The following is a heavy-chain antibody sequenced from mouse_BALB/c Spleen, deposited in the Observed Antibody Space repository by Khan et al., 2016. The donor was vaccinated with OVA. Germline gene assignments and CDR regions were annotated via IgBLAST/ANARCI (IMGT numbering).Heavy chain of an antibody. D-gene: IGHD2-10*01. CDR1: GFSLNNYG. V-gene: IGHV2-6-1*01. CDR3: ARQPYYHYYIMDY. J-gene: IGHJ4*01. Sequence: VKLEESGPGLVAPSQSLSITCTISGFSLNNYGVHWVRQPPGKGLEWLVVIWSDGSTAYNSALNSRLSISKDNSKSQVFLKMNSLQTDDTAMYYCARQPYYHYYIMDYWGQGTSVTVSS. CDR2: IWSDGST.